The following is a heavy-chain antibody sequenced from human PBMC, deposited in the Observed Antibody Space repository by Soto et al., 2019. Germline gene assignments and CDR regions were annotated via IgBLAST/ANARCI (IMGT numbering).Heavy chain of an antibody. Sequence: SETLSLTCTVSGGSVTSGSYYWSWIRQPPGKGLEWIGYIYYSGSTNYNPSLRRRGTISVDTSKNQFSLKLSSVTAAGTAVYHCGGVPNTRGGKGWFHPRGQEPGVTVS. CDR1: GGSVTSGSYY. D-gene: IGHD1-26*01. V-gene: IGHV4-61*01. CDR3: GGVPNTRGGKGWFHP. CDR2: IYYSGST. J-gene: IGHJ5*02.